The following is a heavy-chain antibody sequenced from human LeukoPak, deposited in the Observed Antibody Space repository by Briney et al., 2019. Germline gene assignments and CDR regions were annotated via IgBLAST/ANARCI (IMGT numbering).Heavy chain of an antibody. CDR2: INPSGGST. CDR3: ARDGRDGYNS. Sequence: ASVKVSCKASGYTFSSYYMHWVRQAPGQGLEWMGIINPSGGSTSFAQKFQGKLIMTRDMSTSTVYMELTSLRSEDTAVYYCARDGRDGYNSWGQGTLVTASS. D-gene: IGHD5-24*01. J-gene: IGHJ4*02. CDR1: GYTFSSYY. V-gene: IGHV1-46*01.